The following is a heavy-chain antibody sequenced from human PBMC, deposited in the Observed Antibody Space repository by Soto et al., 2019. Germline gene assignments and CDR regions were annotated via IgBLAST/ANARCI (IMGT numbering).Heavy chain of an antibody. CDR2: ISGSGGST. J-gene: IGHJ4*02. CDR3: APQPYYYDNIFDY. CDR1: GFSFSSYA. V-gene: IGHV3-23*01. D-gene: IGHD3-22*01. Sequence: XESLGLSCAASGFSFSSYAMSWVRQAPGKGLEWVSAISGSGGSTYYADSVKGRFTISRDNSKNTLYLQMNSLRAEDTAVYYCAPQPYYYDNIFDYWGQGTLVTVSS.